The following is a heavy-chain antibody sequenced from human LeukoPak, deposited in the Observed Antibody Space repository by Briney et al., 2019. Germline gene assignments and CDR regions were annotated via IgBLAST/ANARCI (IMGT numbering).Heavy chain of an antibody. CDR1: GYTLTELS. V-gene: IGHV1-24*01. Sequence: ASVKVSCKVSGYTLTELSMHWVRQAPGKGLEWMGGFDPEDGETIYAQKFQGRVTMTEDTSTDTAYMELSSLRSEDTAVYYCAAGRWPLSTNWEQPFDYWGQGTLVTVSS. J-gene: IGHJ4*02. CDR3: AAGRWPLSTNWEQPFDY. CDR2: FDPEDGET. D-gene: IGHD5-24*01.